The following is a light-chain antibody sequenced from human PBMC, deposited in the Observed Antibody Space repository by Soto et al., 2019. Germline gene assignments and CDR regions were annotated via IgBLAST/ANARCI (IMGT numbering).Light chain of an antibody. V-gene: IGLV2-11*01. CDR3: CSYAGSSVV. J-gene: IGLJ2*01. CDR1: SSDVGGYNF. Sequence: QSALTQPRSVSGSPGQSVTISCTGTSSDVGGYNFVSWYQQHPGKAPKFMIYDVSKRPSGVPDRFSGSRSGNTASLTISGLQAEDEADYCCCSYAGSSVVFGGGTQLTVL. CDR2: DVS.